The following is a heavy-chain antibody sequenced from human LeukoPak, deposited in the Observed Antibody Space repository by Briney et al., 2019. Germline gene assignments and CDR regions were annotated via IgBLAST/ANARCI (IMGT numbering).Heavy chain of an antibody. Sequence: GASVKVSCKASGYTFTSYYMHWVRQAPGQGLEWMGIINPSGGSTSYAQKFQGRATMTRDTSTSTVYMELSSLRAEDTAVYYCARAPFNSPFDYWGQGTLVTVSS. D-gene: IGHD2-21*01. CDR2: INPSGGST. CDR3: ARAPFNSPFDY. V-gene: IGHV1-46*01. CDR1: GYTFTSYY. J-gene: IGHJ4*02.